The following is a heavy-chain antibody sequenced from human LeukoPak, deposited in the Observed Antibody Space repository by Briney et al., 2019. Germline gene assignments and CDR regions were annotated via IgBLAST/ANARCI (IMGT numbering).Heavy chain of an antibody. D-gene: IGHD1-1*01. J-gene: IGHJ4*02. CDR3: ATWNDKAY. V-gene: IGHV3-74*01. Sequence: GGSLRLSCAVSGFTFSSYWMHWVRQAPGEGRGWVSRINTDGSNTNYADSGKGGFTICRENEKKTLYMQINSLRAEDTAMYYCATWNDKAYWGQGTLVTVSS. CDR2: INTDGSNT. CDR1: GFTFSSYW.